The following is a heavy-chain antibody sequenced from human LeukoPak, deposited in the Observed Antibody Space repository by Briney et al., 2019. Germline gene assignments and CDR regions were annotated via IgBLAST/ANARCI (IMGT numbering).Heavy chain of an antibody. D-gene: IGHD3-22*01. CDR1: GFTFSDYY. Sequence: GGSLSLSCAASGFTFSDYYMSWIRQAPGKGLEGVSYISSSGSTIYYADSVKGRFTISRDNAKNSLYLQMNSLRAEDTAVYYCARNYYYDSSGPWTKTRPGAFDIWGQGTMVTVSS. V-gene: IGHV3-11*04. CDR3: ARNYYYDSSGPWTKTRPGAFDI. CDR2: ISSSGSTI. J-gene: IGHJ3*02.